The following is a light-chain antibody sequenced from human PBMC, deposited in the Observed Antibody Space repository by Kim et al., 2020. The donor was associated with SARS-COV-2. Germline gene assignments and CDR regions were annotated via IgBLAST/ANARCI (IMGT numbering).Light chain of an antibody. CDR2: GVY. CDR1: SSDVGHYNS. Sequence: GQSVTISCPGTSSDVGHYNSVSWYQQRPGKAPKLMIYGVYKRPSGVPDRFSGSKSGNTASLTVSGLQAEDEADYYCSSYAGSDNYVFGTGTKVTVL. CDR3: SSYAGSDNYV. V-gene: IGLV2-8*01. J-gene: IGLJ1*01.